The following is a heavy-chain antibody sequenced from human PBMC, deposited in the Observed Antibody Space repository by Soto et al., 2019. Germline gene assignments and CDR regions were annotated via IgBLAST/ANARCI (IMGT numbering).Heavy chain of an antibody. CDR1: GGTFSSYS. J-gene: IGHJ5*02. Sequence: QVQLVQSGAEVKKPGSSVKVSCKASGGTFSSYSINWVRQAPGQGLEWMGEIIPIFGTAHYAQTSQGGVTMTADESTSTGYVERSSLRSEDTAVNFCAIDGGRHSGGSDPWGQGTLVTVSS. D-gene: IGHD3-16*01. V-gene: IGHV1-69*01. CDR2: IIPIFGTA. CDR3: AIDGGRHSGGSDP.